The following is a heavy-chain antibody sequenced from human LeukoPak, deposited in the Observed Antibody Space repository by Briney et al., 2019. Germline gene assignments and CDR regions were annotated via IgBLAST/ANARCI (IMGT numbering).Heavy chain of an antibody. D-gene: IGHD6-13*01. V-gene: IGHV3-66*04. CDR1: GFTFSSYA. Sequence: GGSLRLSCAASGFTFSSYAMSWVRQAPGKGLEWVSVIYSGGSTYYADSVKGRFTISRDNSKNTLYLQMNSLRAEDTAVYYCARPAQQLGPFDYWGQGTLVTVSS. J-gene: IGHJ4*02. CDR2: IYSGGST. CDR3: ARPAQQLGPFDY.